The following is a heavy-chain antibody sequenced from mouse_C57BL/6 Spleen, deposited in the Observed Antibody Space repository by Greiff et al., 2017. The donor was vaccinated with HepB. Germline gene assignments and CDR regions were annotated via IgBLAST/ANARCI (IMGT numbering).Heavy chain of an antibody. D-gene: IGHD1-1*01. Sequence: EVQLQQSGPELVKPGASVKMSCKASGYTFTDYNMHWVKQSHGKSLEWIGYINPNNGGTSYNQKFKGKATLTVNKSSSTAYMELRSLTSEDSAVYYCARREDYYGSSYWFAYWGQGTLVTVSA. CDR1: GYTFTDYN. J-gene: IGHJ3*01. CDR3: ARREDYYGSSYWFAY. CDR2: INPNNGGT. V-gene: IGHV1-22*01.